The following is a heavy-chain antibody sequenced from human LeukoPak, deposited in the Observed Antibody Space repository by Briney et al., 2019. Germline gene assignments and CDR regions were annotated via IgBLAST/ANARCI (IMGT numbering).Heavy chain of an antibody. J-gene: IGHJ3*02. CDR2: INPSGGST. D-gene: IGHD4-17*01. V-gene: IGHV1-46*01. CDR1: GYTFTSYY. Sequence: GASVKVSCKASGYTFTSYYMHWVRQAPGQGLEWMGIINPSGGSTSYAQKFQGRVTMTRDMSTSTVYMELSSLRSEDTAVYYCARPRGAYGAFDIWGQGTMVTVSS. CDR3: ARPRGAYGAFDI.